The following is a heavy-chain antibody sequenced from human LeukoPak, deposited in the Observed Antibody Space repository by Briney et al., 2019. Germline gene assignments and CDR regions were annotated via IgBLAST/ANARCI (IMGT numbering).Heavy chain of an antibody. CDR3: ARGGDIAAINLDY. D-gene: IGHD6-6*01. Sequence: GGSLRLSCAASGFTFSSYAMHWVCQAPGKGLEWVAVISYDGSNKYYADSVKGRFTISRDNSKNTLYLQMNSLRAEDTAVYYCARGGDIAAINLDYWGQGTLVTVSS. V-gene: IGHV3-30-3*01. CDR2: ISYDGSNK. J-gene: IGHJ4*02. CDR1: GFTFSSYA.